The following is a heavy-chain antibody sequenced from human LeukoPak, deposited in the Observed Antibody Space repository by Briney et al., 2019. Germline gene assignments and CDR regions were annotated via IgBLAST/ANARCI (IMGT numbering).Heavy chain of an antibody. D-gene: IGHD3-16*02. Sequence: GGSLRLSCAASGFTFSSYEMNWVRQAPGKGLEWVSYISSSGSTIYYADSVKGRFTISRDNAKNSLYLQMNSLRTEDTALYYCAKDMGLSYLPDYWGQGTLVTVSS. CDR3: AKDMGLSYLPDY. CDR2: ISSSGSTI. V-gene: IGHV3-48*03. J-gene: IGHJ4*02. CDR1: GFTFSSYE.